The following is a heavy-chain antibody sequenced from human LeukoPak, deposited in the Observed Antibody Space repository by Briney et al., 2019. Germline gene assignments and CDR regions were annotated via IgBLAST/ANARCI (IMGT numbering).Heavy chain of an antibody. CDR3: ARTPRYCSSTSCQYDAFDI. Sequence: PGGSLRLSCAAPGFTFSSYWMHWVRQAPGEGLVWVSRINSDGSSTSYADSVKGRFTISRDNTKNTLYLQMNSLRAEDTAVYYCARTPRYCSSTSCQYDAFDIWGQGTMVTVSS. J-gene: IGHJ3*02. D-gene: IGHD2-2*01. V-gene: IGHV3-74*01. CDR2: INSDGSST. CDR1: GFTFSSYW.